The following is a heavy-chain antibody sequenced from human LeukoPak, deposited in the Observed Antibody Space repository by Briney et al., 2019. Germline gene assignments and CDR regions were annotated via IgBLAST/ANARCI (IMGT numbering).Heavy chain of an antibody. CDR3: ARGGYYDSSGYWS. CDR1: GYTFTGYY. J-gene: IGHJ5*02. D-gene: IGHD3-22*01. V-gene: IGHV1-2*02. CDR2: INPTSGGT. Sequence: ASVKVSCKASGYTFTGYYMHWVRQAPGQGLEWMGWINPTSGGTNYAQKFQGRVTMTRDTSISTAYMELSRLRSDDTAVYYCARGGYYDSSGYWSWGQGTLVTVSS.